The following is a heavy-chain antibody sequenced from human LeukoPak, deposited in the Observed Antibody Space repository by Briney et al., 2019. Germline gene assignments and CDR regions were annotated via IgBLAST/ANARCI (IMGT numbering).Heavy chain of an antibody. CDR2: ISGSGGST. V-gene: IGHV3-23*01. CDR1: GFTFSSYA. D-gene: IGHD4-17*01. J-gene: IGHJ4*02. CDR3: AKAPTMSTVSY. Sequence: GGSLRLSCAASGFTFSSYAMSWVRQAPGKGLEWVSAISGSGGSTYYADSVKGRFTISRDNSKITLYLQMNSLRAEDTAVYYCAKAPTMSTVSYWGQGTLVTVSS.